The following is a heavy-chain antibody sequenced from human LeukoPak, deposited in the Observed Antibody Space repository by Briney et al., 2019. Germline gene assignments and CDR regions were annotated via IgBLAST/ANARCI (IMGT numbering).Heavy chain of an antibody. D-gene: IGHD6-13*01. CDR3: ARGIAAAGTVLNWFDP. CDR2: INHSGST. V-gene: IGHV4-34*01. Sequence: SETLSLTCAVYGGSFSGYYWSWIRQPPGKGLEWIGEINHSGSTNYNPSLKSRVTISVDTSKNQFSLKLSSVTAADTAVYYCARGIAAAGTVLNWFDPWGQGTLVTVSS. J-gene: IGHJ5*02. CDR1: GGSFSGYY.